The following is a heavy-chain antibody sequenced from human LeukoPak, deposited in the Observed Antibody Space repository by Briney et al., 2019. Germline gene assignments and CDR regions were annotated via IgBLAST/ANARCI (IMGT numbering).Heavy chain of an antibody. CDR3: ARVSVTHTWETGYYFDY. CDR1: GGSISSYY. J-gene: IGHJ4*02. CDR2: IYYSGYT. V-gene: IGHV4-59*12. D-gene: IGHD4-17*01. Sequence: SETLSLTCSVSGGSISSYYWSWIRQSPEKGLEWIAYIYYSGYTSYNPSLKSRVTISVDMSKNQFSLKLSSVTAADTAVYYCARVSVTHTWETGYYFDYWGQGTLVTVSS.